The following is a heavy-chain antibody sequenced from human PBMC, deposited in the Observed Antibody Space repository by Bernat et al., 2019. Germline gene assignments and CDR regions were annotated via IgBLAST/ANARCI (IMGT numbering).Heavy chain of an antibody. CDR1: GFTFSSYW. CDR3: ARSGLRYGDYAYGYFDL. Sequence: EVRLVESGGGVVQRGGSLRLSCEASGFTFSSYWMSWVRQAPGKGLEWVANIKEDGSEKYYVDSVKGRFTISRDNAKNSLFLQMNSLRAEDTAVYYCARSGLRYGDYAYGYFDLWGRGTLVTVSS. D-gene: IGHD4-17*01. CDR2: IKEDGSEK. V-gene: IGHV3-7*03. J-gene: IGHJ2*01.